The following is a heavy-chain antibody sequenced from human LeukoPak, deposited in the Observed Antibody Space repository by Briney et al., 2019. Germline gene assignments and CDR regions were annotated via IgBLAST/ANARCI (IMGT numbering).Heavy chain of an antibody. D-gene: IGHD4-11*01. Sequence: GGSLRLSCAASGFTFSSYGTHWVRQAPGKGLEWVAFIRYDGSNKYYADSVKGRFTISRDNSKITLYLQMNSLRAEDTAVYYCAKLDDYSNYRPLDYWGQGTLVTVSS. V-gene: IGHV3-30*02. CDR1: GFTFSSYG. CDR3: AKLDDYSNYRPLDY. CDR2: IRYDGSNK. J-gene: IGHJ4*02.